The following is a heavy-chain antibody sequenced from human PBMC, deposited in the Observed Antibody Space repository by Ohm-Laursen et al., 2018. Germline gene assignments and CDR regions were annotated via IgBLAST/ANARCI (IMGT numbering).Heavy chain of an antibody. CDR2: IYYSGST. D-gene: IGHD6-6*01. V-gene: IGHV4-31*01. CDR3: ARQISIAARTYYYYGMDV. CDR1: GGSISSSNYY. Sequence: TLSLTCTVSGGSISSSNYYWSWIRQHPGKGLEWIGYIYYSGSTYYNPSLKSLVTISVDTSKNQFSLKLSSVTAADTAVYYCARQISIAARTYYYYGMDVWGQGTTVTVSS. J-gene: IGHJ6*02.